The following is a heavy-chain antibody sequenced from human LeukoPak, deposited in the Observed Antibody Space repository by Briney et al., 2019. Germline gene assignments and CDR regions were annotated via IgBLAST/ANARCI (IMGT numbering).Heavy chain of an antibody. Sequence: PGGSLRLSCAASGVTFSSYAMHWVRQAPGKGLEWVAVISYDGSNKYYADSVKGRFTISRDNSKNTLYLQMNSLSAEDTAVYYCARDLMGIAYRGAFYYWGQGTLVTVSS. D-gene: IGHD6-13*01. CDR2: ISYDGSNK. V-gene: IGHV3-30*04. CDR1: GVTFSSYA. J-gene: IGHJ4*02. CDR3: ARDLMGIAYRGAFYY.